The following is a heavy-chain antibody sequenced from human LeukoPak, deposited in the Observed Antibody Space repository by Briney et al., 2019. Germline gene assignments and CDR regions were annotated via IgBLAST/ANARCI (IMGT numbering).Heavy chain of an antibody. Sequence: GGSLRLSCAASGFTFSSYAMSWVRQAPGKGLEWVANIKQDGSEKYYVDSVKGRFTISRDNAKNSLYLQMNSLRAEDTAVYYCARGRSGWPYYYYYYMDVWGKGSTVTVSS. J-gene: IGHJ6*03. D-gene: IGHD6-19*01. CDR3: ARGRSGWPYYYYYYMDV. CDR1: GFTFSSYA. V-gene: IGHV3-7*01. CDR2: IKQDGSEK.